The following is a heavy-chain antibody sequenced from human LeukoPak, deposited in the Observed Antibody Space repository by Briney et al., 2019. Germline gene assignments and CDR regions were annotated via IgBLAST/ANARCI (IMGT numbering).Heavy chain of an antibody. V-gene: IGHV4-61*02. Sequence: PSETLSLTCTVSGGSISSGSYYWSWIRQPAGKGLEWIGRIFTSGSTNYNPSLKSRVTVSLDTSKNQFSLKLSSVTAADTAVYYCRCTSHWDYFDYWGQGTLLTVSS. CDR1: GGSISSGSYY. D-gene: IGHD2-2*01. CDR2: IFTSGST. J-gene: IGHJ4*02. CDR3: RCTSHWDYFDY.